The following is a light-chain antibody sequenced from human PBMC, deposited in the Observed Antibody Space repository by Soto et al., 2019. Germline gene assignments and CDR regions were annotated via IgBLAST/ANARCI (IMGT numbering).Light chain of an antibody. CDR1: QSINSV. CDR3: HQYDDWPGT. J-gene: IGKJ1*01. Sequence: EILLTQSPVTLSVSPGEGATLSCRASQSINSVLAWYHLKPGQPPRLLILSASTRPTGVPARFSGSGSGTEFTLTISSLQSDDFGVYYCHQYDDWPGTFGQGTKVEVK. V-gene: IGKV3-15*01. CDR2: SAS.